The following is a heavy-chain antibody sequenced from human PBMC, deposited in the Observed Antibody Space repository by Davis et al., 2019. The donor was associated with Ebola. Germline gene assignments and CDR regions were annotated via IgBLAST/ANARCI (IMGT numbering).Heavy chain of an antibody. D-gene: IGHD3-3*01. V-gene: IGHV1-8*03. CDR2: MNPNSGNT. J-gene: IGHJ4*02. CDR1: GYTFTSYD. Sequence: ASVKVSCKASGYTFTSYDINWVRQATGEGLEWMGWMNPNSGNTGYAQKLQGRVTITRNTSISTAYMELSSLRSEDTAVYYCARGRADYDFWSGPSDEFDYWGQGTLVTVSS. CDR3: ARGRADYDFWSGPSDEFDY.